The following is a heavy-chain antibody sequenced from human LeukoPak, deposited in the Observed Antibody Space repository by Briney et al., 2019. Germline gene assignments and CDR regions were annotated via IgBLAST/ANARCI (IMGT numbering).Heavy chain of an antibody. Sequence: ASVKVSCKASGYTFTNYYIQWVRQAPGQGLKWMGIINPSGGTTSYAQKFQDRITMTRDTSTSTVYMELSSLRSEDTAVYYCARAEDTAMFKWGQGTLVTVSS. J-gene: IGHJ4*02. CDR1: GYTFTNYY. CDR3: ARAEDTAMFK. V-gene: IGHV1-46*01. D-gene: IGHD5-18*01. CDR2: INPSGGTT.